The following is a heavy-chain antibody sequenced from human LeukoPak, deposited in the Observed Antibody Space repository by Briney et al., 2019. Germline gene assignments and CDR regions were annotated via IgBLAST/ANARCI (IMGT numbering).Heavy chain of an antibody. CDR2: ISAYNGNT. Sequence: PRASVKVSCKASGYTFTSYGISWVRQAPGQGLEWMGWISAYNGNTNYAQKLQGRVTMTTDTSTSTAYMELRSLRSDDTAVYYCAIEYCSSTSCYPRPYYYYGIDVGGEGTTVSVPS. D-gene: IGHD2-2*01. J-gene: IGHJ6*04. V-gene: IGHV1-18*01. CDR3: AIEYCSSTSCYPRPYYYYGIDV. CDR1: GYTFTSYG.